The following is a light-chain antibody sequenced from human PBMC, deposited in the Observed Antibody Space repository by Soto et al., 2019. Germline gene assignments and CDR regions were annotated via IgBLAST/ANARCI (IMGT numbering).Light chain of an antibody. Sequence: DIQMTQSPSSLSMSVADRVTITCRASQNIGTSLNWYQMKLGRAPKLLIYSASTLQSGAPSRFSGGGSGTDFTLTINSLQPEDFATYSCQQSYNAPYTFGQGTMLEIK. J-gene: IGKJ2*01. CDR3: QQSYNAPYT. V-gene: IGKV1-39*01. CDR1: QNIGTS. CDR2: SAS.